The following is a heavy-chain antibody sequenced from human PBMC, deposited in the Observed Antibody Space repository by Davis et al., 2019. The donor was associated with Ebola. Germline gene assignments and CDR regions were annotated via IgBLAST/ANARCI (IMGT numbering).Heavy chain of an antibody. V-gene: IGHV3-48*02. CDR1: GFTFSSYW. CDR3: ARGYGSGRYFDH. J-gene: IGHJ4*02. Sequence: GGSLRLSCAASGFTFSSYWMSWARQAHGKGLEWIAYIDISSSTIDYADSVEGRFTISRDNAKSTLYLQMNSLRDEDTAVYYCARGYGSGRYFDHWGQGTLVTVSS. CDR2: IDISSSTI. D-gene: IGHD3-10*01.